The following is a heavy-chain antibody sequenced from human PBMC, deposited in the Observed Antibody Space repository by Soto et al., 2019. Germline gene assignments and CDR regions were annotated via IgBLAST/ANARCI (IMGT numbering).Heavy chain of an antibody. Sequence: QVQLVESGGGVVQPGRSLRLSCAASGFTFSNYAIHWLRQAPGEGLKWVAVIYYDGSNKYYADSVKGRFTISRDNSKNTLYLQMNSLRAEDTAVYYCARDPSYCSGGSCLAFDYWGQGTLVTVSS. D-gene: IGHD2-15*01. V-gene: IGHV3-33*01. CDR1: GFTFSNYA. CDR3: ARDPSYCSGGSCLAFDY. J-gene: IGHJ4*02. CDR2: IYYDGSNK.